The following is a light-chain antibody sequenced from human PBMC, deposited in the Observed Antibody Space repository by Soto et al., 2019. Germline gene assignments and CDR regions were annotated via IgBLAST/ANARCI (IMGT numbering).Light chain of an antibody. V-gene: IGLV2-23*01. CDR1: SSNVGSYNL. CDR2: EGS. Sequence: QSALTQPASVSGSPGQSITISCTGTSSNVGSYNLVSWYQQHPGKAPKLMIYEGSKRPSGVSNRFSGSKSGNTASLTISGLQAEDEADYYCCSYAGSWTLVFGGGTKLTVL. CDR3: CSYAGSWTLV. J-gene: IGLJ2*01.